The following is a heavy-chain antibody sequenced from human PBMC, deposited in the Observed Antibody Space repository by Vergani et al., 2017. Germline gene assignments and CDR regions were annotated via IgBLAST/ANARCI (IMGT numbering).Heavy chain of an antibody. Sequence: EVQLVESGGGLVQPGGSLRLSCAASGFTFSSYWMSWVRQAPGKGLEWVANIKQDGSEQYYLDSVKGRFTISRDNAKNSLYLQMNSLRAEDTAVYYCARGRGWGEYYYDSSGYINWGQGTLVTVSS. J-gene: IGHJ4*02. CDR1: GFTFSSYW. V-gene: IGHV3-7*03. CDR3: ARGRGWGEYYYDSSGYIN. D-gene: IGHD3-22*01. CDR2: IKQDGSEQ.